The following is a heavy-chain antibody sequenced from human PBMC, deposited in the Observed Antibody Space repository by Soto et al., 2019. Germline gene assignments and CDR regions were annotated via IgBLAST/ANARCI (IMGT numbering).Heavy chain of an antibody. D-gene: IGHD5-18*01. J-gene: IGHJ4*02. CDR3: ARGYHGYSYANFDY. CDR1: SDSISRSHW. Sequence: SETLSLTCAVSSDSISRSHWLTWVRQSPGKGLEWLGDIYYSGSVYYNPSLRSRISISMDKSNNQFSLDLSSVTAADTAVYYCARGYHGYSYANFDYWGQGILVTVSS. CDR2: IYYSGSV. V-gene: IGHV4-4*02.